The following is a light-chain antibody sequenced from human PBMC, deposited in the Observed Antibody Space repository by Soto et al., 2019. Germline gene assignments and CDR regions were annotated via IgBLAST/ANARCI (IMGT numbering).Light chain of an antibody. CDR2: DVS. CDR3: CSYAGSPRDV. Sequence: QSALTQPRSVSGSPGQSVTISCTGTSSDVGTYNYVSWYQQHPGKAPKVMIYDVSERPSGVPDRFSGYKSGNTASLTISGLQAEDEADYCCCSYAGSPRDVFGTGTQLTVL. CDR1: SSDVGTYNY. J-gene: IGLJ1*01. V-gene: IGLV2-11*01.